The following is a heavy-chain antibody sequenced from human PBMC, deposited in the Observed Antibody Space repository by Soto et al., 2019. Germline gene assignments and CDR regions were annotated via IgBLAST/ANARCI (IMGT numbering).Heavy chain of an antibody. CDR3: ARGDGTGLHSSGWSPRF. Sequence: GGSLRLPCSPSGFTFSISTMNWVRQAPGQRLEWVSSISSGTTYSYYADSVKGRFSISRDNAKSSLYLQMNSLRVDDTAVYYCARGDGTGLHSSGWSPRFWGQGTLVTV. V-gene: IGHV3-21*06. CDR1: GFTFSIST. D-gene: IGHD6-13*01. J-gene: IGHJ4*02. CDR2: ISSGTTYS.